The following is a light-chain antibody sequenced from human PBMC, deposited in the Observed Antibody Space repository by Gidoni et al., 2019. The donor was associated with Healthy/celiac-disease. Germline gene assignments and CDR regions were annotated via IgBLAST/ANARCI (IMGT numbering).Light chain of an antibody. J-gene: IGKJ3*01. V-gene: IGKV1-39*01. CDR3: QQSYSTLFT. CDR2: ASS. Sequence: DIQMTQSPSSLSASVGDRVTITGRASNSISNYLNWYQQKPGKDPKLLIYASSGLQSGVHSRFSGSGSGTDFTLTISSLQPEDFATYYCQQSYSTLFTFGPGTKVDIK. CDR1: NSISNY.